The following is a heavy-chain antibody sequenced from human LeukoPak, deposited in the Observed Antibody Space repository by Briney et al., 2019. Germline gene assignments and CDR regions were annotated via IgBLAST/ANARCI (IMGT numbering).Heavy chain of an antibody. CDR2: INHSGST. CDR3: ARGSITMVRGVTPFDP. J-gene: IGHJ5*02. V-gene: IGHV4-39*01. D-gene: IGHD3-10*01. Sequence: SETLSLTCTVSGGSISSSSYYWGWLRQPPGKGLEWIGEINHSGSTNYNPSLKSRVTISVDTSKNQFSLKLSSVTAADTAVYYCARGSITMVRGVTPFDPWGQGTLVTVSS. CDR1: GGSISSSSYY.